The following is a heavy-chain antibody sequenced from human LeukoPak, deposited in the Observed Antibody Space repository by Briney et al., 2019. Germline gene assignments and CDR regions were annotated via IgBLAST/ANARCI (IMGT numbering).Heavy chain of an antibody. CDR2: ISSSGSTI. J-gene: IGHJ3*02. CDR3: AREDCSSTSCQTIAGDAFDI. Sequence: GGSLRLSCAASGFTFSDYYMSWIRQAPGKGLEWVSYISSSGSTIYYADSVKGRFTISRDNAKNSLYLQMNSLRAEDTAVYYCAREDCSSTSCQTIAGDAFDIWGQGTMVTVSS. CDR1: GFTFSDYY. V-gene: IGHV3-11*01. D-gene: IGHD2-2*01.